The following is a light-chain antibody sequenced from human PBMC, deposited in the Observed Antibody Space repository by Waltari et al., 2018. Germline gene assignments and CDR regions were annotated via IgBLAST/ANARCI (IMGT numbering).Light chain of an antibody. J-gene: IGLJ2*01. CDR3: AAWDGSLHGVV. CDR1: SSNIGTYN. CDR2: LNN. V-gene: IGLV1-44*01. Sequence: QSVLTQPPSASGTPGQRVTISCSGSSSNIGTYNVNWYPHLPGAAPKLIICLNNHRPSGVPGIFSVSKSGPSASLAISGLQSEDEAEYYCAAWDGSLHGVVFGGGTKLTVL.